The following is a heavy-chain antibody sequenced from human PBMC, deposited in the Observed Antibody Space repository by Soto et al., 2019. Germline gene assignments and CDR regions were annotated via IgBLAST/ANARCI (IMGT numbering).Heavy chain of an antibody. D-gene: IGHD2-21*01. V-gene: IGHV4-4*07. J-gene: IGHJ4*01. CDR3: ARDNIDMWCLSPRAFDY. CDR1: GDSLTKYY. CDR2: VSTSGNV. Sequence: SETLSLTCTVSGDSLTKYYWSWIRQPAGKGLEWIGRVSTSGNVVSKASLRSRLTMSVDTSKNQFSLRLTSVTAADTAVYYCARDNIDMWCLSPRAFDYWGQAALVTVFS.